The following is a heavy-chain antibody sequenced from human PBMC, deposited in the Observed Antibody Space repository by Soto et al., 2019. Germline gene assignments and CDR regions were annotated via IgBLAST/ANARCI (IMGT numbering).Heavy chain of an antibody. CDR1: GYTFTGYY. J-gene: IGHJ6*02. CDR3: ASQNSSGYYYYYGMDV. Sequence: ASVKVSCKASGYTFTGYYMHWVRQAPGQVLEWMGWINPNSGGTNYAQKFQGRVTMTRDTSISTAYMELSRLRSDDTAVYYCASQNSSGYYYYYGMDVWGQGTTVTVSS. V-gene: IGHV1-2*02. D-gene: IGHD6-19*01. CDR2: INPNSGGT.